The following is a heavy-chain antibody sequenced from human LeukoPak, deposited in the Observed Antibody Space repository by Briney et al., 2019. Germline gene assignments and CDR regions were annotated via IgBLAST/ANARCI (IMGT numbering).Heavy chain of an antibody. Sequence: ASVTVSCKASGYTFNTYGINWVRQAPGQGLEWMGWINPNSGGTNYAQKFQGRVTMTRDTSISTAYMELSRLRSDDTAVYYCARYYYDSSGYYYYYGMDVWGQGTTVTVSS. CDR1: GYTFNTYG. J-gene: IGHJ6*02. D-gene: IGHD3-22*01. CDR3: ARYYYDSSGYYYYYGMDV. CDR2: INPNSGGT. V-gene: IGHV1-2*02.